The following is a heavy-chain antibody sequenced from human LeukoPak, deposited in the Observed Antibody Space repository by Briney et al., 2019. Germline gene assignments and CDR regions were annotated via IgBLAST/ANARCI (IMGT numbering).Heavy chain of an antibody. CDR2: IFYSGST. V-gene: IGHV4-39*01. J-gene: IGHJ4*02. Sequence: PSETLSLTCTVSGGSISSSSYYWGWIRQPPGKGLEWIGSIFYSGSTYYNPSLKSRATISVDTSKNQFSLKLSSVTAADTAVYYCARRGCGSIGYSIHSFDNWGQGTLVTVSS. CDR1: GGSISSSSYY. D-gene: IGHD3-22*01. CDR3: ARRGCGSIGYSIHSFDN.